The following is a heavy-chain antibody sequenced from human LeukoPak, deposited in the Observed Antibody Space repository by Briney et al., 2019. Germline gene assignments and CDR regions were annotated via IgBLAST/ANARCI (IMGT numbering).Heavy chain of an antibody. D-gene: IGHD5-24*01. J-gene: IGHJ4*02. V-gene: IGHV1-69*13. CDR2: IIPIFGTA. Sequence: GASVKVSCKASGGTFSSYAISWVRQAPGQGLEWMGGIIPIFGTANYAQKFQGRVTITADESTSTAYMELSSLRSEDTAVYYCARDAGGGYTRGYYFDYWGQGTLVTVSS. CDR1: GGTFSSYA. CDR3: ARDAGGGYTRGYYFDY.